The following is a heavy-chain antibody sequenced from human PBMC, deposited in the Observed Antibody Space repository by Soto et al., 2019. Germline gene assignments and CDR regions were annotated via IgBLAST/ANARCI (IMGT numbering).Heavy chain of an antibody. V-gene: IGHV3-21*01. CDR3: ATDWGYSYGHAFDS. CDR1: VILFSNYN. CDR2: ISASGSYI. D-gene: IGHD5-18*01. Sequence: GGSLRLSCPASVILFSNYNINWVRHVPGTGLAWVSYISASGSYIFYADSVKGRFTISRDNAKNSMYLQMDSLRAEDTAVYYSATDWGYSYGHAFDSWGQGTLVTVSS. J-gene: IGHJ4*02.